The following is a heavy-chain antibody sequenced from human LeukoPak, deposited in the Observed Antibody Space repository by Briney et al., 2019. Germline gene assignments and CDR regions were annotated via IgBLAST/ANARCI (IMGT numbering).Heavy chain of an antibody. CDR2: ISSSSSYI. V-gene: IGHV3-21*01. CDR3: ARRVASATDAFDI. D-gene: IGHD6-13*01. Sequence: PGGSLRLSCAASGFTFSSYSMNWVRQAPGKGLEWVSSISSSSSYIYYADSVKGRFTISRDNAKNSLYLQMSSLRAEDTAVYYCARRVASATDAFDIWGQGTMVTVSS. J-gene: IGHJ3*02. CDR1: GFTFSSYS.